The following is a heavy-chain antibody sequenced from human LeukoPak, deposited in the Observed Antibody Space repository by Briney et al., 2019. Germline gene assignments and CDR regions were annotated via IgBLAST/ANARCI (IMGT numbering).Heavy chain of an antibody. Sequence: GGSLRLSCAASGFTFSSYAMSWVRQAPGKGLEWVSAISGSGGSTYYADSVKGRFTISRDNSKNTLYLQMNSLRAEDTAVYYCAKGVTRGYYYGSGTKGALDYWGQGTLVTVSS. CDR1: GFTFSSYA. D-gene: IGHD3-10*01. J-gene: IGHJ4*02. V-gene: IGHV3-23*01. CDR3: AKGVTRGYYYGSGTKGALDY. CDR2: ISGSGGST.